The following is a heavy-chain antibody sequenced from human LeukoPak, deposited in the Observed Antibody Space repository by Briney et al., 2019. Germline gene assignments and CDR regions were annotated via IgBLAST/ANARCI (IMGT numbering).Heavy chain of an antibody. CDR2: INSDGSST. J-gene: IGHJ4*02. V-gene: IGHV3-74*01. Sequence: GGSLRLSCAASGFTFSSYWMHWVRQAPGKGLVWVSRINSDGSSTNYADSVKGRFTISRDNSKNTLYLQMNTLRAEDTAVYYCVRGAPRRWFGESLSGAKYYFDYWGQGTLVTVSS. CDR1: GFTFSSYW. D-gene: IGHD3-10*01. CDR3: VRGAPRRWFGESLSGAKYYFDY.